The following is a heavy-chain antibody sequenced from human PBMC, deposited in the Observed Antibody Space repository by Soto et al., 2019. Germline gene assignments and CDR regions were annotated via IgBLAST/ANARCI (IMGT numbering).Heavy chain of an antibody. V-gene: IGHV3-66*01. CDR1: GFTVSSKY. D-gene: IGHD2-15*01. Sequence: ESGGGLVQPGGSLRLSCAASGFTVSSKYMSWVRQAPGKGLEWVSLIQSGGPTYYADSVKGRFTISRDTAENTLHLQMDSLRAEDTAVYYCARGEVLCYGGRCYGVPLVVWGKGTTVTVSS. CDR2: IQSGGPT. CDR3: ARGEVLCYGGRCYGVPLVV. J-gene: IGHJ6*04.